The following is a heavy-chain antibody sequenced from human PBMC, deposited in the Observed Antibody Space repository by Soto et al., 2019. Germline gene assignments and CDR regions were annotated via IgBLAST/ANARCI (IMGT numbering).Heavy chain of an antibody. J-gene: IGHJ4*02. CDR1: GGFLRPDMYY. D-gene: IGHD3-22*01. V-gene: IGHV4-39*01. Sequence: SETLCLTCSVSGGFLRPDMYYVGWIRPPPGKGLEWIATVHYSGSTYYTPSLKNRVTISADTSNNQFSLRLNSVTAADTAVYYCARQHYYDSSGYYTWNWGQGTLVTVS. CDR3: ARQHYYDSSGYYTWN. CDR2: VHYSGST.